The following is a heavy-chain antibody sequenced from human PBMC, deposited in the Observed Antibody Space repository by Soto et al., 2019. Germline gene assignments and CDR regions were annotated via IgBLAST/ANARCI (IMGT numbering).Heavy chain of an antibody. CDR1: GGSISSYY. J-gene: IGHJ4*02. CDR3: ARGGRYNYGPAL. Sequence: SETLSLTCTVSGGSISSYYWSWIRQPAGKGLEWIGRVYTSGSTKYNPSLESRVTMSVDMSKSQFSLNLTSVTAADTAIYYCARGGRYNYGPALWGPRTLVTVSS. V-gene: IGHV4-4*07. CDR2: VYTSGST. D-gene: IGHD5-18*01.